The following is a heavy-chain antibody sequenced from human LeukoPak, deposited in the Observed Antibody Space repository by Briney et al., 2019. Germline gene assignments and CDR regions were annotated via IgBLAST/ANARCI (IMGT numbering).Heavy chain of an antibody. CDR2: IIPIFGTA. CDR3: ARDSKAAGKDY. J-gene: IGHJ4*02. D-gene: IGHD6-13*01. Sequence: SVKVSCKASGYTFTGYYMHWVRQAPGQGLEWMGGIIPIFGTANYAQKFQGRVTITADESTSTAYMELSSLRSEDTAVYYCARDSKAAGKDYWGQGTLVTVSS. CDR1: GYTFTGYY. V-gene: IGHV1-69*13.